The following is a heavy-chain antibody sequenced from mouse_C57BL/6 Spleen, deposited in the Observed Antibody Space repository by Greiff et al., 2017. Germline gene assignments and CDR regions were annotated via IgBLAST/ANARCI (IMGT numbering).Heavy chain of an antibody. J-gene: IGHJ2*01. Sequence: QVQLQQSGPELVKPGASVKISCKASGYAFSSSWMNWVKQRPGKGLEWIGRIYPGDGDTNYNGKFKGKATLTADKSSSTAYMQLSSLTSEDSAVYFCARTEDSSYFDYWGQGTTLTVSS. D-gene: IGHD3-2*01. CDR3: ARTEDSSYFDY. CDR1: GYAFSSSW. CDR2: IYPGDGDT. V-gene: IGHV1-82*01.